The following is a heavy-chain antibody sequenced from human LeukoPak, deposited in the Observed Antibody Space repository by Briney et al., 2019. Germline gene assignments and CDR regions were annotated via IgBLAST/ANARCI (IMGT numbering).Heavy chain of an antibody. V-gene: IGHV1-18*01. J-gene: IGHJ4*02. CDR3: ARDRVLWFGEFPIDY. D-gene: IGHD3-10*01. CDR2: MSAYNGKT. Sequence: GASVKVSCKASGYSFTSYGFNWVRQAPGQGLEWMGWMSAYNGKTNYAHSLQGRVTVTADTSTSTAYMELRSLRSDDTAVYYCARDRVLWFGEFPIDYWGQGTLVTVSS. CDR1: GYSFTSYG.